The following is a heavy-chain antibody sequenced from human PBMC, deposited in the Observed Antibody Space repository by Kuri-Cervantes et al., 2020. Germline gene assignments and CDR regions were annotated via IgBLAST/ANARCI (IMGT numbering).Heavy chain of an antibody. CDR1: VYTFTGYY. V-gene: IGHV1-18*04. CDR3: ARGGSSGWTHYYYYGMDV. D-gene: IGHD6-19*01. Sequence: ASVKVSCKASVYTFTGYYMHWVRQAPGQGLEWMGWISAYNGNTNYAQKLQGRVTMTTDTSTSTAYMELRRLRSDDTAVYYCARGGSSGWTHYYYYGMDVWGQGTTVTVSS. CDR2: ISAYNGNT. J-gene: IGHJ6*02.